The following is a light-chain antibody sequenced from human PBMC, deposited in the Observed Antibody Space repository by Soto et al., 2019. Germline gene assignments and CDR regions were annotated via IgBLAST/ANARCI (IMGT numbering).Light chain of an antibody. J-gene: IGLJ1*01. CDR3: CSYVGDPYV. Sequence: QSALTQPASVSGSPGQSIAISCTGTSSDVGSYNSVSWYQQHPGKAPKLIIYEGYKRPSGVSDRFSGSKSGNTASLTISGLQADDEADYYCCSYVGDPYVFGTGTKVTVL. V-gene: IGLV2-23*01. CDR2: EGY. CDR1: SSDVGSYNS.